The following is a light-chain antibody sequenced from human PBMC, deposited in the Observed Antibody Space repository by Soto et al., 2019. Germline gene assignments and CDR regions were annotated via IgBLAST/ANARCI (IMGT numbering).Light chain of an antibody. CDR1: SSDVGGYNY. CDR2: GVS. V-gene: IGLV2-14*01. Sequence: QSALTQPASVSGSPGQSITISCTGTSSDVGGYNYVSWYQQYPGKAPKLMIFGVSDRPSGVSNRFSGSKSGNTASLTISGLLAEDEADYYCSSYKTSSTVVVFGGGTKVTVL. CDR3: SSYKTSSTVVV. J-gene: IGLJ2*01.